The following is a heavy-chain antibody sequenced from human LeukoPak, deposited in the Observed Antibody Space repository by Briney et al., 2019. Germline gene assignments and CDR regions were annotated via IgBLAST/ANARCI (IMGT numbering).Heavy chain of an antibody. CDR1: GFTFSDYY. Sequence: TGGSLRLSCAASGFTFSDYYMSWIRQAPGKGLEWVSYISSSGSTIYYADSVKGRFTISRDNSKNTLYLQMNSLRAEDTAVYYCAKDMLSHCTNGVCPDAFFDYWGQGTLVTVSS. CDR2: ISSSGSTI. D-gene: IGHD2-8*01. V-gene: IGHV3-11*01. J-gene: IGHJ4*02. CDR3: AKDMLSHCTNGVCPDAFFDY.